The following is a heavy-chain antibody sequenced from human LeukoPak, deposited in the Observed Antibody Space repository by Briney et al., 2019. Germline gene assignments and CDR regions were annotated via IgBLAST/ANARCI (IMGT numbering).Heavy chain of an antibody. V-gene: IGHV3-74*01. Sequence: GGSLRLSCAASGFTFSNYWVHWVRQAPGMGLVWVSRINPDGTTTSYADSVKGRFTISRDNAKNTLYLQMNSLRAGDTAVYYCAKGRTEYAYTSDALDVWGHGTKITVSS. CDR3: AKGRTEYAYTSDALDV. D-gene: IGHD2-2*02. CDR2: INPDGTTT. CDR1: GFTFSNYW. J-gene: IGHJ3*01.